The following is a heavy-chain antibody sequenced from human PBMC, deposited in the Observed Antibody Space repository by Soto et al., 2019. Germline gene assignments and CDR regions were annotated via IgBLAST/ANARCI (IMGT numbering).Heavy chain of an antibody. Sequence: GGSLRLSCAASGFAVSSYAMSWCRQSPGKGLEWVAGISCSGGSTHYAGSAKGRFTVSRDNTKNKLYLQMSSLRAEDTAVYYCAKDLLVYGANAGAFDIWGQGTMVTVS. CDR1: GFAVSSYA. CDR3: AKDLLVYGANAGAFDI. CDR2: ISCSGGST. J-gene: IGHJ3*02. D-gene: IGHD4-17*01. V-gene: IGHV3-23*01.